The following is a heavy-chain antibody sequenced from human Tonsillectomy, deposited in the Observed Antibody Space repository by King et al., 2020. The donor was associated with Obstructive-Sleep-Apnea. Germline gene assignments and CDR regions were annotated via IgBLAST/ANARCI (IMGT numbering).Heavy chain of an antibody. CDR2: IKSKTDGGTT. CDR1: GFTFSNAW. D-gene: IGHD3-10*01. V-gene: IGHV3-15*01. Sequence: VQLVESGGGLVKPGGSLRLSCAASGFTFSNAWMSWVRQAPGKGLEWVGRIKSKTDGGTTDYAAPVKGRFTISRDDSKNTLYLQMNSLKTEDTAVYYCTTPALMVRGVDDYWGQGTLVTVSS. CDR3: TTPALMVRGVDDY. J-gene: IGHJ4*02.